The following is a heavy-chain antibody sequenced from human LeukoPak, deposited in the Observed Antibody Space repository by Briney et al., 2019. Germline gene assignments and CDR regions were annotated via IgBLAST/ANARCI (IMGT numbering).Heavy chain of an antibody. CDR3: ARHGGGYCRSTSCYLSDP. V-gene: IGHV5-51*01. CDR2: IYPGDSDT. D-gene: IGHD2-2*01. J-gene: IGHJ5*02. Sequence: GEALKISCKAAGYSFTTYWIGWLRQMRGKGLEWMGIIYPGDSDTRYSPSFQGQVTISADKSISTAYLQWSSLKASVTAMYYCARHGGGYCRSTSCYLSDPWGQGTLVTVSS. CDR1: GYSFTTYW.